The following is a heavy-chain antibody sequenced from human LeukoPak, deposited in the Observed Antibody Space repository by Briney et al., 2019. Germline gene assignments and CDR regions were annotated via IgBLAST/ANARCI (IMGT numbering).Heavy chain of an antibody. Sequence: PSETLSLTCTVSGGSISSSSYYWGWIRQPPGKGLEWIGSIYYSGSTYYNPSLKSRVTISVDTSKNQFSLKLSSVTAADTAVYYCARDGVGATLGFDYWGQGTLVTVSS. CDR3: ARDGVGATLGFDY. D-gene: IGHD1-26*01. CDR2: IYYSGST. CDR1: GGSISSSSYY. V-gene: IGHV4-39*07. J-gene: IGHJ4*02.